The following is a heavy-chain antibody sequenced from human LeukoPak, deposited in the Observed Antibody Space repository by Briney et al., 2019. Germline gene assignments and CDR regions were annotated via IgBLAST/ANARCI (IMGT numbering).Heavy chain of an antibody. D-gene: IGHD3-16*02. CDR3: AKSLGVGGYTRYKGFDQ. CDR2: ISGSDGTS. CDR1: GFTFNSFA. Sequence: GGSLRLSCAASGFTFNSFAMYWVRQAPGKGLEWVSGISGSDGTSHYADFVKGRFTSSRDNSKNTLYLQMNSLRAEDTAAYYCAKSLGVGGYTRYKGFDQWGQGTLVVVSS. J-gene: IGHJ4*02. V-gene: IGHV3-23*01.